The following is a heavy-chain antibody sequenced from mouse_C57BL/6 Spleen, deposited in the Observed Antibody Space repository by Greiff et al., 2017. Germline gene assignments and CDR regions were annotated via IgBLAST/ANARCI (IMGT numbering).Heavy chain of an antibody. CDR2: IFPGSGST. D-gene: IGHD1-1*01. Sequence: VKLLESGPELVKPGASVKISCKASGYTFTDYYINWVKQRPGQGLEWIGWIFPGSGSTYYNEKFKGKATLTVDKSSSTAYMLLSSLTSEDSAVYFCARVTTVVAGDYWGQGTTLTVSS. CDR1: GYTFTDYY. CDR3: ARVTTVVAGDY. V-gene: IGHV1-75*01. J-gene: IGHJ2*01.